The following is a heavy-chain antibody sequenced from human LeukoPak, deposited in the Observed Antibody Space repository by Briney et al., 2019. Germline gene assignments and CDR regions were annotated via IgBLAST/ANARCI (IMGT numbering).Heavy chain of an antibody. J-gene: IGHJ3*02. CDR3: ARIQEGIQLWFGAFDI. CDR1: GGTFSSYA. CDR2: IIPIFGTA. D-gene: IGHD5-18*01. V-gene: IGHV1-69*05. Sequence: ASVKVSCKASGGTFSSYAISWVRQAPGQGLEWMGGIIPIFGTANYAQKFQGRVTITTDESTSTAYMELSSLRSEDTAVYYCARIQEGIQLWFGAFDIWGQGTMVTVSS.